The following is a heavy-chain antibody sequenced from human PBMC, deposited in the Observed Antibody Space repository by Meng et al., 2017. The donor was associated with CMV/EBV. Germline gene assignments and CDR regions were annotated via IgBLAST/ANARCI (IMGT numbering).Heavy chain of an antibody. CDR2: ISWNSGSI. J-gene: IGHJ6*02. CDR3: AKYRGAMDV. CDR1: GFTFDDYA. Sequence: GGSLRLSCAASGFTFDDYAMHWVRQAPGKGLGWVSGISWNSGSIGYADSVKGRFTISRDNAKNSLYLQMNSLRAEDTALYYCAKYRGAMDVWGQGTTVTVSS. V-gene: IGHV3-9*01. D-gene: IGHD4/OR15-4a*01.